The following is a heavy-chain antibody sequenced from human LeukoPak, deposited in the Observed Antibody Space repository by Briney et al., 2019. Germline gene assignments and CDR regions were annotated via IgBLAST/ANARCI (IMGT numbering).Heavy chain of an antibody. CDR3: AKDSVPYYYGSGSYPDY. J-gene: IGHJ4*02. CDR1: GFIVSSNY. V-gene: IGHV3-53*01. D-gene: IGHD3-10*01. Sequence: GGSLRLSCAVSGFIVSSNYMSWVRQAPGKGLEWVSVIYSGGTTYYADSVKGRFTISRDNSKNTLYLQMNTLRAEDTAVYYCAKDSVPYYYGSGSYPDYWGQGTLVTVSS. CDR2: IYSGGTT.